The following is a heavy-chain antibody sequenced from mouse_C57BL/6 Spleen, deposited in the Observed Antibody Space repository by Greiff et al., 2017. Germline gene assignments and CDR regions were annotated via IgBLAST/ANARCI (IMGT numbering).Heavy chain of an antibody. V-gene: IGHV1-69*01. CDR3: ARRSNYYAMDY. CDR2: IDPSDSYT. CDR1: GYTFTSYW. D-gene: IGHD2-5*01. J-gene: IGHJ4*01. Sequence: VQLQQPGAELVMPGASVKLSCKASGYTFTSYWMHWVKQRPGQGLAWIGEIDPSDSYTNYNQKFKGKSTLTVDKSSSTAYMQLSSLTSEDSAVYYCARRSNYYAMDYWGQGTSVTVSS.